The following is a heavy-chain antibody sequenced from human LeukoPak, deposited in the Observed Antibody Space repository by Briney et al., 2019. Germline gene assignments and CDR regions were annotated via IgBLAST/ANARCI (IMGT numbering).Heavy chain of an antibody. V-gene: IGHV4-59*08. J-gene: IGHJ4*02. CDR2: IYYSGST. CDR1: GGSISSYY. Sequence: SETLSLTCTVSGGSISSYYWSWIRQPPGKGLEWIGYIYYSGSTNYNPSLKSRVTISVDTSKNQFSLKLSSVTAADTAVYYCARPVRDFFDYWGQGTLVTVSS. CDR3: ARPVRDFFDY.